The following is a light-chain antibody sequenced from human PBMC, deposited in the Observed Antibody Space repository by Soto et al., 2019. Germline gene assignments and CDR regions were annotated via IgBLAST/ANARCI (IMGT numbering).Light chain of an antibody. V-gene: IGKV3-20*01. CDR3: QHYGRSPGLFT. Sequence: IVLTQSQGTLSLSPGERAILSCRASQSVSSSFLAWYQQKPGRTPRLLIYDASSRATGIPDRFSGSGSGTDFTLTIDRLEPEDFAVYYCQHYGRSPGLFTFGPGTKVDIK. CDR1: QSVSSSF. J-gene: IGKJ3*01. CDR2: DAS.